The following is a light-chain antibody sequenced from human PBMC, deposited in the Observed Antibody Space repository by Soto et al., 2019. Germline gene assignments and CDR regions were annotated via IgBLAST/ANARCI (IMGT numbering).Light chain of an antibody. J-gene: IGKJ3*01. CDR1: QSVGSY. CDR3: QQRTNWLFT. CDR2: DTS. V-gene: IGKV3-11*01. Sequence: EIVLTQSPATLSLSPGERATLSCRASQSVGSYLSWYQQKRGQAPRLLIYDTSNRAAGVSARFSGSGSGTDFTLTISSLEPDDFAVYYCQQRTNWLFTFGPGT.